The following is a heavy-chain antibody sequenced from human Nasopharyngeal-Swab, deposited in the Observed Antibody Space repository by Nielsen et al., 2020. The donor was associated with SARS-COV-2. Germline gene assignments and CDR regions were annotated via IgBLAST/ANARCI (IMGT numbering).Heavy chain of an antibody. V-gene: IGHV1-69*04. Sequence: SVKVSCKASGGTFSSYATSWVRQAPGQGLEWMGRIIPILGITNYAQKFQGRVTIAADKSTSTAYMELSSLRSEDTAVYYCARGSFGNWNGRNWFDPWGQGTLVTVSS. CDR1: GGTFSSYA. CDR2: IIPILGIT. CDR3: ARGSFGNWNGRNWFDP. D-gene: IGHD1-20*01. J-gene: IGHJ5*02.